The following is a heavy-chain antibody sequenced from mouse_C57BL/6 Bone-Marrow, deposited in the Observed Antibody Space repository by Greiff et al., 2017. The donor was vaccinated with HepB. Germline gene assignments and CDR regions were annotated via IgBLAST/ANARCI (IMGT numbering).Heavy chain of an antibody. CDR3: ARDASYSDWYFDV. J-gene: IGHJ1*03. V-gene: IGHV7-1*01. CDR1: GFTFSDFY. CDR2: SRNKANDYTT. Sequence: EVMLVESGGGLVQSGRSLRLSCATSGFTFSDFYMEWVRQAPGKGLEWIAASRNKANDYTTEYSASVKGRFIVSRDTSQSILYLQMNALRAEDTAIYYCARDASYSDWYFDVWGTGTTVTVSS. D-gene: IGHD2-12*01.